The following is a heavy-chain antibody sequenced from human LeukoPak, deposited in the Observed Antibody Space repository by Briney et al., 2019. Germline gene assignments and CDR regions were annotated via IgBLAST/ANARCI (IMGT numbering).Heavy chain of an antibody. CDR2: IYHSGST. D-gene: IGHD3-10*01. Sequence: SETLSLTCTVSGYSISSGYYWGWIRQPPGKGLEWIGSIYHSGSTYYNPSLKSRVTISVDTSKNQFSLKLSSVTAADTAVYYCGSGSYYKVFWGQGTLVTVSS. CDR3: GSGSYYKVF. CDR1: GYSISSGYY. V-gene: IGHV4-38-2*02. J-gene: IGHJ4*02.